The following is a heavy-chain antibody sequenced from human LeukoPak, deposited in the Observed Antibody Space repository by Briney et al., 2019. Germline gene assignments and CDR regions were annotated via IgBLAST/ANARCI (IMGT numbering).Heavy chain of an antibody. CDR3: ARGTDRSKTGY. J-gene: IGHJ4*02. Sequence: PSETLSLTRAVYGGSFNDHFCSWIRQPPGKGLEWIGETSRGEGTHYSSSLRSRVIISADTSKNQCSLKLSSVTAADTAVYYCARGTDRSKTGYWGQGTLVTVSS. CDR2: TSRGEGT. V-gene: IGHV4-34*01. D-gene: IGHD1-26*01. CDR1: GGSFNDHF.